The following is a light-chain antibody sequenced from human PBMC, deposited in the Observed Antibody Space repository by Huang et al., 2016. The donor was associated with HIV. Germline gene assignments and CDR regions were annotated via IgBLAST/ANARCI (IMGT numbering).Light chain of an antibody. J-gene: IGKJ2*01. Sequence: EIIMTQSPATLSLSPGEGASLSCRANQSVATNLPWYLHRPGQSPRILIVGSSTRACGLPGRCSGSGSGTHFTLTVSGLQSEDFAVYYCQQYHNWPYTFGQGTKLEI. CDR1: QSVATN. CDR2: GSS. CDR3: QQYHNWPYT. V-gene: IGKV3-15*01.